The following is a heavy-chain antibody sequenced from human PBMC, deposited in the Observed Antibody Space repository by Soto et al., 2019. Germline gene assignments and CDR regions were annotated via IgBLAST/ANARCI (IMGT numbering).Heavy chain of an antibody. CDR2: IYYSGST. V-gene: IGHV4-59*01. D-gene: IGHD3-9*01. CDR1: GGSISSYY. Sequence: QVQLQESGPGLVKPSETLSLTCTVSGGSISSYYWSWIRQPPGKGLEWIGYIYYSGSTNYNPSLKSRVTISVDTSKNQFSLKLSSVTAADTAVYYCARAREARYFDWLSYDYWGQGTLVTVSS. CDR3: ARAREARYFDWLSYDY. J-gene: IGHJ4*02.